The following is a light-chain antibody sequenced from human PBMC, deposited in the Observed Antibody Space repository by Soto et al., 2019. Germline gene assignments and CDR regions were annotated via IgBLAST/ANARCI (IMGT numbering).Light chain of an antibody. CDR1: QSVSSN. V-gene: IGKV3-15*01. CDR3: QQYNNLPFT. CDR2: GAS. J-gene: IGKJ3*01. Sequence: EIVMTQSPATLSVSPGERATLSCRASQSVSSNLAWYQQKPGQAPRLLIYGASTRATGIPARFSGSGSGTEFTLTISILQSEDFAVYYCQQYNNLPFTFGPGTKVDIK.